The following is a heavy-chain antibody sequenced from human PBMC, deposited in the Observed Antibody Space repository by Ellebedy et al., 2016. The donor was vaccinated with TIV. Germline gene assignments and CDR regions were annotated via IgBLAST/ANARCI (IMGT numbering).Heavy chain of an antibody. D-gene: IGHD5-18*01. CDR3: ARDDSYGYYFDY. CDR1: GFTFSRHD. V-gene: IGHV3-13*01. J-gene: IGHJ4*02. CDR2: IGTAGDT. Sequence: GESLKISXAASGFTFSRHDMHWVRQATGKGLEWVSAIGTAGDTYYPGSVKGRFTISRENAKNSLYLQMNSLRAEDTAVYYCARDDSYGYYFDYWGRGTLVTVSS.